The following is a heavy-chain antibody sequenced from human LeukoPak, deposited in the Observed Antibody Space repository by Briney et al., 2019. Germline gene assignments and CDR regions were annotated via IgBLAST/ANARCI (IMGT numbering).Heavy chain of an antibody. J-gene: IGHJ6*02. Sequence: PGGSLKLSCAASGFTFSGSAMHWVRQASGKGLEWVGRIRSKANSYATAYAASVKGRFTISRDDSKNTAYLQMNSLKTEDTAVYYCTSDVLLWFGEFQGDAWGQGTTVTVSS. CDR3: TSDVLLWFGEFQGDA. CDR1: GFTFSGSA. D-gene: IGHD3-10*01. CDR2: IRSKANSYAT. V-gene: IGHV3-73*01.